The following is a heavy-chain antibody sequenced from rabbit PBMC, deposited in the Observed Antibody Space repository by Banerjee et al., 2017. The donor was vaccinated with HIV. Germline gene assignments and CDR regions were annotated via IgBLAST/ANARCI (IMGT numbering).Heavy chain of an antibody. CDR1: GFSFSSGYD. CDR2: SDGGA. V-gene: IGHV1S45*01. CDR3: ARGVYDDYDTYYFDL. Sequence: QEQLVESGGGLVKPEGSLTLTCTASGFSFSSGYDMCWVRQAPGKGLEWIACSDGGAYYASWAKGRFTISKTSSTTVTLQMTSLTAADTATYFCARGVYDDYDTYYFDLWGPGTLVTVS. J-gene: IGHJ4*01. D-gene: IGHD2-1*01.